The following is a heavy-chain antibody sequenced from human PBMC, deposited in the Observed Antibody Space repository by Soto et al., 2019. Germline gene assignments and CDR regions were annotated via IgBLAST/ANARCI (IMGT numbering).Heavy chain of an antibody. CDR2: ISSSSSYT. CDR1: GFTFSDYY. Sequence: GGSLRLSCAASGFTFSDYYMSWIRQAPGKGLEWVSYISSSSSYTNYADSVKGRFTISRDNAKNSLYLQMNSLRAEDTAVYYCARGSSVRQKRYYFDYWGQGTLVTVSS. CDR3: ARGSSVRQKRYYFDY. J-gene: IGHJ4*02. V-gene: IGHV3-11*05. D-gene: IGHD6-6*01.